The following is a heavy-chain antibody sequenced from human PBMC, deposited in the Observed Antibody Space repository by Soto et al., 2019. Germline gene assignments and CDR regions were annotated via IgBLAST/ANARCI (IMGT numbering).Heavy chain of an antibody. CDR3: TRLGYCSGGSCYKAR. CDR1: GFTFSGSA. J-gene: IGHJ4*02. V-gene: IGHV3-73*01. D-gene: IGHD2-15*01. CDR2: IRSKANSYAT. Sequence: GSLRLSCAASGFTFSGSAMHWVRQASGKGLEWVGRIRSKANSYATAYAASVKGRFTISRDDSKNTAYLQMKNLKTEYTAVYYCTRLGYCSGGSCYKARWGQGTLVTVSS.